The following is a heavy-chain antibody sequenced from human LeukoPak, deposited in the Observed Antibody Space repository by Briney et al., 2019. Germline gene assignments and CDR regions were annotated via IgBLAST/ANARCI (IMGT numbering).Heavy chain of an antibody. CDR3: ARDRSIVAADHFDY. J-gene: IGHJ4*02. D-gene: IGHD6-13*01. CDR2: ISVHNGNT. Sequence: ASVTVSFKASGYNFTTYGISWVRQAPGQGLEWMGWISVHNGNTKYAQKLQGRVTMTTDTSTTTAYMELRSLRSDDTAVYYCARDRSIVAADHFDYWGQGTLVTVSS. V-gene: IGHV1-18*04. CDR1: GYNFTTYG.